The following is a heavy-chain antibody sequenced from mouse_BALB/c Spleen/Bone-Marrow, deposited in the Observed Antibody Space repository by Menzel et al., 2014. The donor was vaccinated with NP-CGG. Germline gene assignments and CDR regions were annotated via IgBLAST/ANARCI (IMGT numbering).Heavy chain of an antibody. V-gene: IGHV1-15*01. CDR3: TREGYYGSSPAWFAY. CDR1: GYTFXDYE. D-gene: IGHD1-1*01. J-gene: IGHJ3*01. Sequence: VQGVESGAELVRPGASVTLSCKASGYTFXDYEMHWVKQTPVHGLEWIGAIDPETGGTAYSQKFKGKATLTADKSSSTAYMELRSLTSEDSAVYYCTREGYYGSSPAWFAYWGQGTLVTVSA. CDR2: IDPETGGT.